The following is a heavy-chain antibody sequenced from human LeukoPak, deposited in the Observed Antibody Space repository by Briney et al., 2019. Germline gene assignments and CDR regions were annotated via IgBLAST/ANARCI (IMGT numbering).Heavy chain of an antibody. CDR2: IKSKTDGGTT. CDR1: GFTFSRYC. J-gene: IGHJ6*03. V-gene: IGHV3-15*01. CDR3: TTDQRYYDILTGYYYYYYMDV. Sequence: AGGSLRLSCAASGFTFSRYCMSWVRQAPGKGLEWVGRIKSKTDGGTTDYAAPVKGRFTISRDDSKNTLYLQMNSLKTEDTAVYYCTTDQRYYDILTGYYYYYYMDVWGKGTTVTVSS. D-gene: IGHD3-9*01.